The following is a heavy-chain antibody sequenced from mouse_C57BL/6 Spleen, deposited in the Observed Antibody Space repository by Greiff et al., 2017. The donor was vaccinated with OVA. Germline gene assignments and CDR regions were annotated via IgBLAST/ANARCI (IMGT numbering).Heavy chain of an antibody. J-gene: IGHJ4*01. V-gene: IGHV1-42*01. CDR1: GYSFTGYY. CDR3: ARDYAMDY. CDR2: INPSTGGT. Sequence: EVQLQQSGPELVKPGASVKISCKASGYSFTGYYMNWVKQSPEKSLEWIGEINPSTGGTTYNQKFKAKATLTVDKSSSTAYMQLKSLTSEDSAVYYCARDYAMDYWGQGTSVTVSS.